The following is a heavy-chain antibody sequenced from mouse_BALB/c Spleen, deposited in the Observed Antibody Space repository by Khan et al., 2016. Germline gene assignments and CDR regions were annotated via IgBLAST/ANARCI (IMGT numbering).Heavy chain of an antibody. D-gene: IGHD2-14*01. Sequence: VQLQQSGAELVRSGASVKLSCTASGFNIKDYYMHWVKQRPEQGLEWIGWIDPENGDTEYAPKFQGKATMTADTSSNTAYLQLSSLTSEDTAVYYCSGRYDGYAMDYWGQGTSVTVSS. J-gene: IGHJ4*01. CDR2: IDPENGDT. CDR3: SGRYDGYAMDY. V-gene: IGHV14-4*02. CDR1: GFNIKDYY.